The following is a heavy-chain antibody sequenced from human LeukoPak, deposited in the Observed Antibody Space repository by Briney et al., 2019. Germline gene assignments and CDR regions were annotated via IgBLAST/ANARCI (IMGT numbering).Heavy chain of an antibody. Sequence: PSETLSLTCTVSGGSISSGSYYWGWIRQPAGKGLEWIGRIYTSGSTNYNPSLKSRVTISVDTSKNQFSLKLSSVTAADTAVYYCARVASGSYYNYYYYYMDVWGKGTTVTVSS. V-gene: IGHV4-61*02. CDR3: ARVASGSYYNYYYYYMDV. CDR2: IYTSGST. J-gene: IGHJ6*03. CDR1: GGSISSGSYY. D-gene: IGHD1-26*01.